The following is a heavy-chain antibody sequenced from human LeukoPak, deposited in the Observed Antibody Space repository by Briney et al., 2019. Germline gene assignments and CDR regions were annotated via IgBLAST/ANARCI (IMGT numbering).Heavy chain of an antibody. D-gene: IGHD6-13*01. CDR2: IRYDGSNK. CDR3: AKDRGLSSSRYFDY. V-gene: IGHV3-30*02. J-gene: IGHJ4*02. CDR1: GFTFSSYG. Sequence: GGSLRLSCAASGFTFSSYGMHWVRQAPGKGLEWVAFIRYDGSNKYYADSVKGRFTISRDNSKNTLYLQMNSLRAEDTAVYYCAKDRGLSSSRYFDYWGQGTLVTVSS.